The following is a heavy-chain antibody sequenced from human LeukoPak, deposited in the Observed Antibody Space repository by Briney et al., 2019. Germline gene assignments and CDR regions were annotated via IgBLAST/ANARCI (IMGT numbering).Heavy chain of an antibody. CDR3: AKETVDTAMVGYYYYYYGMDV. Sequence: GGSLRLSCAASGFTFSSYGMHWVRQAPGKGLEWVAVISYDGSNKYYAASVKGRFTISRDNSKNTLYMQMNSLRAEDTAVYYCAKETVDTAMVGYYYYYYGMDVWGQGTTVTVSS. CDR1: GFTFSSYG. V-gene: IGHV3-30*18. CDR2: ISYDGSNK. J-gene: IGHJ6*02. D-gene: IGHD5-18*01.